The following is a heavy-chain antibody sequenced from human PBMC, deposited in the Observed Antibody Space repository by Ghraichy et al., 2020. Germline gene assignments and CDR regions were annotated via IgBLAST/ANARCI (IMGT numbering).Heavy chain of an antibody. D-gene: IGHD3-22*01. Sequence: SETLSLTCTVSGGSISSYYWSWIRQPPGKGLEWIGYIYTSGSTNYNPSLKSRVTISVDTPKNQFSLKLSSVTAADTAVYYCARHRDYYDSSGYSPDYWYFDLWGRGTLVTVSS. CDR2: IYTSGST. CDR3: ARHRDYYDSSGYSPDYWYFDL. CDR1: GGSISSYY. V-gene: IGHV4-4*09. J-gene: IGHJ2*01.